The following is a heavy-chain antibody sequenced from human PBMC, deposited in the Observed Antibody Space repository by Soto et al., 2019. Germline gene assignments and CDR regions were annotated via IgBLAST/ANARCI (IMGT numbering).Heavy chain of an antibody. CDR1: GYTFTSYD. D-gene: IGHD3-3*01. CDR3: ARGPELYDFWSGQERYYYYYYMDV. J-gene: IGHJ6*03. Sequence: GASVKVSCKASGYTFTSYDINWVRQANGQGLEWMGWMNPNSGNTGYAQKFQGRVTMTRNTSISTAYMELSSLRSEDTAVYYCARGPELYDFWSGQERYYYYYYMDVWGKGTTVTVSS. CDR2: MNPNSGNT. V-gene: IGHV1-8*01.